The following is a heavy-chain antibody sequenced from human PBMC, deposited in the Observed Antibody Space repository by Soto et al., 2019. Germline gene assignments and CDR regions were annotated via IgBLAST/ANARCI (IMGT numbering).Heavy chain of an antibody. Sequence: LRLSCAASGFTFSSYAMHWVRQAPGKGLEWVAVISYDGSNKYYADSVKGRFTISRDNSKNTLYLQMNSLRAEDTAVYYCAREGPSYGLDYWGQGTLVTVSS. V-gene: IGHV3-30-3*01. CDR2: ISYDGSNK. CDR1: GFTFSSYA. J-gene: IGHJ4*02. D-gene: IGHD5-18*01. CDR3: AREGPSYGLDY.